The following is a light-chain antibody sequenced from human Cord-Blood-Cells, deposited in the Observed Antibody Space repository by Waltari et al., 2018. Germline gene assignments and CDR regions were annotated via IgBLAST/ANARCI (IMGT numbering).Light chain of an antibody. Sequence: EIVMTQSPATLSVSPGERATLSCRASQSVSSNLAWYQQKPGQPPRLLIYGASTRATGIPARFSGSGSGAEFTLTISSRQSEDFAVYYCQQYNNWPFTFGGGTKVEIK. V-gene: IGKV3-15*01. CDR1: QSVSSN. CDR3: QQYNNWPFT. J-gene: IGKJ4*01. CDR2: GAS.